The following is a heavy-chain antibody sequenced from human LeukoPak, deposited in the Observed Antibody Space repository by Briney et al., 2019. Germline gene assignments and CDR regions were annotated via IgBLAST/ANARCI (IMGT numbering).Heavy chain of an antibody. CDR2: VNNDGTST. J-gene: IGHJ4*02. CDR3: ARGGFATGLDY. V-gene: IGHV3-74*01. CDR1: GFSFNKHW. Sequence: GGSLRLSCAASGFSFNKHWMHWVRQAPGKGLVWVSYVNNDGTSTIYADSVRGRFTISRDNAKNTLDLEMNGLRAEDTAVYYCARGGFATGLDYWGQGILVTVSS. D-gene: IGHD4-17*01.